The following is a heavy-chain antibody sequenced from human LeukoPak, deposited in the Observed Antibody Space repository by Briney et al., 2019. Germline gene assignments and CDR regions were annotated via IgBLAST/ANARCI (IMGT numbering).Heavy chain of an antibody. D-gene: IGHD4-17*01. J-gene: IGHJ4*02. CDR1: GFTFSSYG. V-gene: IGHV3-33*08. CDR2: LSFDEVSK. Sequence: GGSLRLSCAASGFTFSSYGMHWVRQAPGQGLEWVAFLSFDEVSKYYADSVRGRFTISRDKSKNTLYLQMDNLRVEDTALYYCSRDGAHRDIDGWGQGTLVSVSS. CDR3: SRDGAHRDIDG.